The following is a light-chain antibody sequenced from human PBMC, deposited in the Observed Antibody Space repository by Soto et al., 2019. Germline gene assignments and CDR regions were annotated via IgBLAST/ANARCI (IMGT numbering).Light chain of an antibody. CDR3: QQRSNWLT. CDR1: QSVSSY. Sequence: EIVVTQSPATRAFSPGERGTLSFRASQSVSSYLAWYQQKPGQAPRLLIYDASNRATGIPARFSGSGSGTDFTLTISSLEPEDFAVYYCQQRSNWLTFGGGTKVDIK. V-gene: IGKV3-11*01. CDR2: DAS. J-gene: IGKJ4*01.